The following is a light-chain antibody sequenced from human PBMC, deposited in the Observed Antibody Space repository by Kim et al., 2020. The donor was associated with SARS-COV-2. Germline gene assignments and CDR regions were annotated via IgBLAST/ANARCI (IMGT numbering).Light chain of an antibody. CDR1: QSIGSH. J-gene: IGKJ2*01. Sequence: LALSPGERATLSCTASQSIGSHLACHPQKPGQSPRLLLYAASKRATDIPPRFSGSGSGTDFTLTISSLQSEDFAVYFCQQYDYWPTFGQGTKLEI. CDR2: AAS. V-gene: IGKV3-15*01. CDR3: QQYDYWPT.